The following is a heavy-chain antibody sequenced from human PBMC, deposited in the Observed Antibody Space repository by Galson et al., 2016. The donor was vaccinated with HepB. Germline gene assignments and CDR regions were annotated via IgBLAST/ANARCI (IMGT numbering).Heavy chain of an antibody. CDR3: ARDPYYGTG. Sequence: SLRLSCAGSGFTFSSFSMNWVRQAPGKGPEWVSSISSSSSFMSYADSLKGRFTISRDNAKNSLYLQMNSLRVEDTAVYYCARDPYYGTGWGQGTLVTVSS. D-gene: IGHD4-17*01. CDR1: GFTFSSFS. J-gene: IGHJ4*02. V-gene: IGHV3-21*01. CDR2: ISSSSSFM.